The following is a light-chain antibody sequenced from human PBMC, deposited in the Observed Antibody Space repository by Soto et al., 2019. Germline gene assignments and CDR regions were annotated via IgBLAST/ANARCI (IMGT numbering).Light chain of an antibody. CDR2: WSS. Sequence: DIVMTQTPDSLAVSLGERATINCKSSQSVLSTSNNKNYLAWYQQKPGQPPRLLIYWSSTRESGVPDRFSGSGSGTDFTLTISSLQAEDVAVYYCQQYYRGRTFAQGTNVESK. J-gene: IGKJ1*01. CDR1: QSVLSTSNNKNY. V-gene: IGKV4-1*01. CDR3: QQYYRGRT.